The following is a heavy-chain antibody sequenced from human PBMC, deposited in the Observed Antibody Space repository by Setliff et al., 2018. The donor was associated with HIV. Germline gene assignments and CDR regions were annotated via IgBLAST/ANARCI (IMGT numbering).Heavy chain of an antibody. CDR2: INQDGSQA. D-gene: IGHD2-2*01. Sequence: GGSLRLSRAASDFTFSNYWMDWVRQSPEKGLEWVANINQDGSQAYYLDSVRGRFTISRDNVQKSLYLQMNTLRAEDTAVYYCVPESSTFLNWGPGSQVTVSS. CDR3: VPESSTFLN. J-gene: IGHJ4*02. CDR1: DFTFSNYW. V-gene: IGHV3-7*03.